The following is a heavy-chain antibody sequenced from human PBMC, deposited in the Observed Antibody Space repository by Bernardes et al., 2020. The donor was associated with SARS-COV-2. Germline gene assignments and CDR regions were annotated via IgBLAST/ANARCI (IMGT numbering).Heavy chain of an antibody. D-gene: IGHD3-10*01. V-gene: IGHV4-59*01. CDR2: IYYSGST. Sequence: SETLSLTCTVSGGSIGSYYWAWIRQPPGKGLEWIGYIYYSGSTNYNPSLKSRVTISVERSQNQFSLNLSSVTPADTAVYYCARDLSHLVRRGFDLGGRGTLVTVSS. CDR3: ARDLSHLVRRGFDL. J-gene: IGHJ2*01. CDR1: GGSIGSYY.